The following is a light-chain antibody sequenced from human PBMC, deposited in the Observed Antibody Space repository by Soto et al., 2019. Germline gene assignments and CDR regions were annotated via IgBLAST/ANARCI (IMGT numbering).Light chain of an antibody. Sequence: QSALTQPASVSGSPGQSITISCTGTSSDVGGYNYVSWYQQHPGKAPKLIIYDVNNRPSGVSYRFSGSKSGNTASLTISGLQAEDEADYYCNSYTYFSTVVFGGGTKVTVL. V-gene: IGLV2-14*01. CDR1: SSDVGGYNY. J-gene: IGLJ2*01. CDR3: NSYTYFSTVV. CDR2: DVN.